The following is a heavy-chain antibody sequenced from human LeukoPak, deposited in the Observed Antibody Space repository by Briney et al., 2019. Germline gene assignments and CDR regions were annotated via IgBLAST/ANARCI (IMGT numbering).Heavy chain of an antibody. V-gene: IGHV4-61*01. D-gene: IGHD2-2*02. CDR2: IYYSGST. CDR3: ARSDRVPAAIVGYYGMDV. CDR1: GGSVSSGSYY. J-gene: IGHJ6*04. Sequence: SETLSLTCTVFGGSVSSGSYYWSWIRQPPGKGLEWIGYIYYSGSTNYNPSLKSRVTISVDTSKNQFSLKLSSVTAADTAVYYCARSDRVPAAIVGYYGMDVWGKGTTVTVSS.